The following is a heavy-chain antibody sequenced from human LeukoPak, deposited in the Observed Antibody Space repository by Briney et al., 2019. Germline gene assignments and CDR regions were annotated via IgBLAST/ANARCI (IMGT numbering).Heavy chain of an antibody. CDR1: GFIFSGYG. D-gene: IGHD5-12*01. Sequence: GGCLRLSCAGSGFIFSGYGMSWVRQAPGKGLEWVSGISPGGGPTYYADSVKGRFTISRDDSKNTLYLQMNNLRAEDTAVYYCAKDGAWLRFDDWGQGTLVTVSS. V-gene: IGHV3-23*01. CDR2: ISPGGGPT. CDR3: AKDGAWLRFDD. J-gene: IGHJ4*02.